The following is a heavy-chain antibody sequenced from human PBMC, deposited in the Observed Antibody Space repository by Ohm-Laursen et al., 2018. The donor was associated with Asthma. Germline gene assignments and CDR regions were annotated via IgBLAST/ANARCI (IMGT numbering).Heavy chain of an antibody. Sequence: ASVKVSCKASGYTFTSYDINWVRQATGQGLEWMGWMNPNSGNTGYAQKFQGRVTMTRNTSISTAYMELSSLRSEDTAVYYCARGHPAGTTEQYDYWGQGTTVTVSS. CDR3: ARGHPAGTTEQYDY. CDR2: MNPNSGNT. V-gene: IGHV1-8*01. J-gene: IGHJ4*03. D-gene: IGHD1-7*01. CDR1: GYTFTSYD.